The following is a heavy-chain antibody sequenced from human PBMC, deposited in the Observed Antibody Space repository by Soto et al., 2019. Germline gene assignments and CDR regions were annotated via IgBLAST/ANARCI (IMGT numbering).Heavy chain of an antibody. Sequence: EGQLVESGGGLVKPGGSLRLSCAASGFAFQTYTMEWLRQPPGKGLEWVSSITISGNYIYYADSVKGRFTISRDNGRNSVYLQMNSLRAEDTAVYYCAKVIVLRTNFRWFDLWGQGNLVTVPS. V-gene: IGHV3-21*01. D-gene: IGHD2-8*01. CDR1: GFAFQTYT. J-gene: IGHJ5*02. CDR2: ITISGNYI. CDR3: AKVIVLRTNFRWFDL.